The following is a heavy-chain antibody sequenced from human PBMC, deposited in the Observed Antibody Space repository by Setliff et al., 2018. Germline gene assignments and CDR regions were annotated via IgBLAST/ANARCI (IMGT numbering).Heavy chain of an antibody. V-gene: IGHV1-24*01. J-gene: IGHJ4*02. Sequence: ASVKVSCKVSGYTLTELSMHWVRQAPGKGLEWMGGLDPEDGETIYAQKFQGRVTMTQDTSTDTAYMELRSLSSEDTAIYFCASFLSNFSRPFDYWGQGSLVTVSS. CDR1: GYTLTELS. CDR3: ASFLSNFSRPFDY. CDR2: LDPEDGET.